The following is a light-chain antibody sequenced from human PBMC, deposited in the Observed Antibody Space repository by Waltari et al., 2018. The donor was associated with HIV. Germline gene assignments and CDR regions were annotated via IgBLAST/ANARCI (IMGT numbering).Light chain of an antibody. J-gene: IGLJ3*02. CDR1: SARSKFV. CDR3: QTWDTGTQV. V-gene: IGLV4-69*01. Sequence: QLVLTPSPSASASLGASVSLTCTLISARSKFVVAWPQQRPEQGTRLLLRLYSEDSHIRADGITARSSVSSTGAARYLTISSVQSEDEADYYCQTWDTGTQVFGGGNKVNVL. CDR2: LYSEDSH.